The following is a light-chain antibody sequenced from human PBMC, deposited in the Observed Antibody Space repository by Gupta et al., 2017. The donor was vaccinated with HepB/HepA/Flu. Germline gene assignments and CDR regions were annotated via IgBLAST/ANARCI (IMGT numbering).Light chain of an antibody. CDR2: NDD. CDR1: SSNVGRDN. J-gene: IGLJ1*01. Sequence: QPVLTQPPSASGTPGQRVAISCSGSSSNVGRDNVYWYRQLPGTAPKLLIYNDDRRPSGVPDRFSGSKSGTSASLAISGLRSEDEADYYCAAWDNSLSAYVFGTGTWVTVL. V-gene: IGLV1-47*02. CDR3: AAWDNSLSAYV.